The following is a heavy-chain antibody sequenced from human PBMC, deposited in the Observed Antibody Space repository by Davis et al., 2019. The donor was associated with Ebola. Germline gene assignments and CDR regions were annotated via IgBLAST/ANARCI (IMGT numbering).Heavy chain of an antibody. CDR3: ARTGKRSMVATAL. D-gene: IGHD5-12*01. CDR1: GYGFADYW. V-gene: IGHV5-51*01. CDR2: IYAGDSDT. J-gene: IGHJ4*02. Sequence: GESLKISCKGSGYGFADYWIAWVRQTPGKGLEWMGIIYAGDSDTRYSPSFEGQVTISVDRSITTAYLQWSSLKASDTAMYYCARTGKRSMVATALWGQGTLVTVSS.